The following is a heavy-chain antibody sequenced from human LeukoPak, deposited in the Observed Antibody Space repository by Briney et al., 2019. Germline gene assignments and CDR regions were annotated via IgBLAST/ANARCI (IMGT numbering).Heavy chain of an antibody. J-gene: IGHJ6*04. CDR1: GGSISNSSYY. Sequence: PSETLSLTCTVSGGSISNSSYYWGWIRQPPGKGLEWIGSMYYSGSTYSGSTFYNPSLKSRVTISIDTSKNQFSLKLRSMTAADTALYYCARRPEHRSLVWGKGTTVTVSS. V-gene: IGHV4-39*01. CDR2: MYYSGSTYSGST. D-gene: IGHD1/OR15-1a*01. CDR3: ARRPEHRSLV.